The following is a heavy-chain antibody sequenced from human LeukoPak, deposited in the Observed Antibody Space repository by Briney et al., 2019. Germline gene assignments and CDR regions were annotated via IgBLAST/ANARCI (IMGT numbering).Heavy chain of an antibody. D-gene: IGHD5-12*01. CDR1: GFTFSSYA. Sequence: GGSLRLSCAASGFTFSSYAMSWVRQAPGKGLEWVSAISGSGGSTYYADSVKGRFTISRDNSKITLYLQMNSLRAEDTAVYYCAKDGSRSRYSGYDCWGQGTLVTVSS. J-gene: IGHJ4*02. CDR2: ISGSGGST. CDR3: AKDGSRSRYSGYDC. V-gene: IGHV3-23*01.